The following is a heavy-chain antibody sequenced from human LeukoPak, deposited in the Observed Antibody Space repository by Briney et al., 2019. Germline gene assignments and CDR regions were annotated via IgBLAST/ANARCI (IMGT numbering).Heavy chain of an antibody. V-gene: IGHV3-23*01. CDR1: GFTFSAYA. J-gene: IGHJ5*02. CDR3: ANLNVP. CDR2: ISPSDDST. D-gene: IGHD1-1*01. Sequence: GGSLRLSCAASGFTFSAYAMSWVRQAPGKGLEWVSAISPSDDSTYYADSVKGRFTVSRDNSKNTLYLQMNSLRAEDTAVYYCANLNVPWGQGTLVTVSS.